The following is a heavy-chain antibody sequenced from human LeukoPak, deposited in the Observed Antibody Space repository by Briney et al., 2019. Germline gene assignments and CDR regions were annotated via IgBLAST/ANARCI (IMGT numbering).Heavy chain of an antibody. J-gene: IGHJ3*02. V-gene: IGHV3-23*01. CDR1: GFSFGDHA. CDR2: ISGSGGST. Sequence: GGSLRLSCTGSGFSFGDHAMSWVRQAPGKGLEWVSAISGSGGSTYYADSVKGRFTISRDNSKNTLYLQMNSLRAEDTAVYYCAKPGSSWCCDAFDIWGQGTMVTVSS. CDR3: AKPGSSWCCDAFDI. D-gene: IGHD6-13*01.